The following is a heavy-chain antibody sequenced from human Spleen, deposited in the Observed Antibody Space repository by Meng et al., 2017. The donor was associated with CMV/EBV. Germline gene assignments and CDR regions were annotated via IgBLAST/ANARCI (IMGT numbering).Heavy chain of an antibody. V-gene: IGHV4-34*01. CDR2: INHSGST. Sequence: SETLSLTCAVYGGSFSGYYWSWIRQPPGKGLEWIGEINHSGSTNYNPSLKSRVTISVDTSKNQFSLRLGSVTGADTAIYYCARYVAGTTRYYFDQWGQGTLVTVSS. J-gene: IGHJ4*02. CDR3: ARYVAGTTRYYFDQ. D-gene: IGHD1-7*01. CDR1: GGSFSGYY.